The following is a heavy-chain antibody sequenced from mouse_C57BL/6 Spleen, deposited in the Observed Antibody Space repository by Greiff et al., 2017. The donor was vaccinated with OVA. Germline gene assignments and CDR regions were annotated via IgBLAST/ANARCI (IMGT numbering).Heavy chain of an antibody. D-gene: IGHD1-1*01. CDR2: IDPSDSYT. Sequence: QVQLQQPGAELVMPGASVKLSCKASGYTFTSHWMHWVKQRPGQGLEWIGEIDPSDSYTNYNQKFKGKSTLTVDKSSSTAYMQLSSLTSEDSAVYYCASYGSSGYYFDYWGQGTTLTVSS. V-gene: IGHV1-69*01. J-gene: IGHJ2*01. CDR3: ASYGSSGYYFDY. CDR1: GYTFTSHW.